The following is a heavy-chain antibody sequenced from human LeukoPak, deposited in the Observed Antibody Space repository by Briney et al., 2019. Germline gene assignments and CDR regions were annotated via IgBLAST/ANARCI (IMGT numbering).Heavy chain of an antibody. J-gene: IGHJ5*02. V-gene: IGHV4-31*03. Sequence: TASQTLSLTCTVSGGSISSGGYYWSWIRQHPGKGLEWIGYIYYSGSTYYNPSLKSRVTISEDTSKNQFSLKLSSVTAADTAVYYCARVISPRGSSGGWFDPWGQGTLVTVSS. CDR1: GGSISSGGYY. CDR3: ARVISPRGSSGGWFDP. D-gene: IGHD6-6*01. CDR2: IYYSGST.